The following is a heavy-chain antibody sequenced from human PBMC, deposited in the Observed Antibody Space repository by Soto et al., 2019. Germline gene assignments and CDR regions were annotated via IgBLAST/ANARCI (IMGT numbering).Heavy chain of an antibody. CDR2: ISRDGSNA. J-gene: IGHJ4*02. Sequence: QVQLVESGGGVVQPGRSLTLSCVASGFTFSSYVIHWVRQTPDKGLEWVAFISRDGSNAYYADSVKGRFTISRDNSKTTLYLEMNSLRAEDTAVYYCARDDEGRSDSDLRYWGQGTLVIVSS. V-gene: IGHV3-30-3*01. CDR3: ARDDEGRSDSDLRY. CDR1: GFTFSSYV. D-gene: IGHD3-10*01.